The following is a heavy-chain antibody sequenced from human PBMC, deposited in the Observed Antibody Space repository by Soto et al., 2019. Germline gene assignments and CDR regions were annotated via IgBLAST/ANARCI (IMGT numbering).Heavy chain of an antibody. D-gene: IGHD6-19*01. CDR1: GGSISSCY. CDR2: IYYSGST. J-gene: IGHJ2*01. V-gene: IGHV4-59*01. Sequence: QVQLQEWGPGLVKPSETLSLTCTVSGGSISSCYWSWIRQPPGKGLEWIGYIYYSGSTNYNPSLKTRVTISVDTSKNQFSLKLSSVTAADTAVYYCAHIAVAPYWYFDFWGRGTLVTVSS. CDR3: AHIAVAPYWYFDF.